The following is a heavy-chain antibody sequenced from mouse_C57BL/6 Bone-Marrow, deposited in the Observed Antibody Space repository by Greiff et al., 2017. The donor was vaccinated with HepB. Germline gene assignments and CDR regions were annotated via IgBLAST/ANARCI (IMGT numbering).Heavy chain of an antibody. CDR3: ARDGSSYWYFDV. CDR2: INYDGSST. D-gene: IGHD1-1*01. V-gene: IGHV5-16*01. J-gene: IGHJ1*03. CDR1: GFTFSDYY. Sequence: EVMLVESEGGLVQPGRSMKLSCTASGFTFSDYYMAWVRQVPEKGLEWVANINYDGSSTYYLDSLKSRFIISRDNAKNILYLQMSSLKSEDTATYYCARDGSSYWYFDVWGTGTTVTVSS.